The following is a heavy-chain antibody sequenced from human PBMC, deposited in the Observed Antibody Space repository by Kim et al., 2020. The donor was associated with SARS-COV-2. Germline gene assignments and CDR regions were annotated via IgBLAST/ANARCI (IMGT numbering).Heavy chain of an antibody. V-gene: IGHV4-61*01. J-gene: IGHJ6*02. CDR3: ARDMAYNGGYYYYGMDV. Sequence: SETLSLTCTVSGGSVSSGSYYWSWIRQPPGKGLEWIGYIYYSGSTNYNPSLKSRVTISVDTSKNQFSLKLSSVTAADTAVYYCARDMAYNGGYYYYGMDVWGQGTTVTVSS. CDR1: GGSVSSGSYY. D-gene: IGHD1-1*01. CDR2: IYYSGST.